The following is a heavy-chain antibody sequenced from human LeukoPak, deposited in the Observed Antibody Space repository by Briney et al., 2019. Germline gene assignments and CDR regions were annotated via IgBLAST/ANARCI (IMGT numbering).Heavy chain of an antibody. V-gene: IGHV3-7*04. J-gene: IGHJ5*02. CDR1: GFGFSSYW. D-gene: IGHD6-13*01. CDR2: IKVDGSEK. Sequence: PGGSLRLSCAASGFGFSSYWMTWVRQAPGRGLERVANIKVDGSEKYYVDSVKGRFTISRDNAENSLYLQMNSLRAEDTAVYYCARGTSSSPNWFDPWGQGTLVTVSS. CDR3: ARGTSSSPNWFDP.